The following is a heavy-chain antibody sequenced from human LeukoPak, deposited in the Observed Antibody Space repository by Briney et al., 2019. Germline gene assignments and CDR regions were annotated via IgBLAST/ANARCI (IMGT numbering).Heavy chain of an antibody. D-gene: IGHD6-13*01. CDR3: ARSVAADDAFDI. CDR2: ISSSSSYI. Sequence: GGSLRLSCVASGFTFRGYWMTWVRQAPGKGLEWVSSISSSSSYIYYADSVKGRFTISRDNAKNSLYLQMNSLRAEDTAVYYCARSVAADDAFDIWGQGTMVTVSS. V-gene: IGHV3-21*01. CDR1: GFTFRGYW. J-gene: IGHJ3*02.